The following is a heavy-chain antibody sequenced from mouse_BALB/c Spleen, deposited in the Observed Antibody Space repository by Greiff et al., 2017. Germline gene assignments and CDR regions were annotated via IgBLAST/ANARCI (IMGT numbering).Heavy chain of an antibody. J-gene: IGHJ2*01. D-gene: IGHD2-1*01. Sequence: QVQLKESGPGLVQPSQSLSITCTVSGFSLTSYCVHWVRQSPGKGLEWLGVIWSGGSTNYKAALISRLSISKDNSTSQVFFHMSSLQATDTAIYYCARMDCGTGYWGQGTTLTVSS. CDR2: IWSGGST. CDR1: GFSLTSYC. V-gene: IGHV2-2*02. CDR3: ARMDCGTGY.